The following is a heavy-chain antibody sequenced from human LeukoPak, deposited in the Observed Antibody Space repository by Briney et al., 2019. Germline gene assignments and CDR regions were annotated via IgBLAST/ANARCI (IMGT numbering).Heavy chain of an antibody. Sequence: SETLSLTCTVSGGSISSYYWSWIRQPAGKGLEWIGRIYTSGSTNYNPPLKSRVTMSVDTSKNQFSLKLSSVTAADTAVYYCARTTLLYSDWSPDAFDIWGQGTMVTVSS. V-gene: IGHV4-4*07. CDR3: ARTTLLYSDWSPDAFDI. CDR1: GGSISSYY. J-gene: IGHJ3*02. D-gene: IGHD3-9*01. CDR2: IYTSGST.